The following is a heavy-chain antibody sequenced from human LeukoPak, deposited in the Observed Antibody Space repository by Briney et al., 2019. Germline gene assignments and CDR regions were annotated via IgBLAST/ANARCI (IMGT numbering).Heavy chain of an antibody. CDR3: ATYDTSGYHYFAY. V-gene: IGHV4-4*07. CDR2: IYSSGST. J-gene: IGHJ4*02. Sequence: KPSETLSLTCTVSGGSISSYYWSWIRQPAGKGLEWIGRIYSSGSTSYNPSLKSRVTISVDTSKNQFSLKLSSVTAADTAVYYCATYDTSGYHYFAYWGQGTLVTVSS. CDR1: GGSISSYY. D-gene: IGHD3-22*01.